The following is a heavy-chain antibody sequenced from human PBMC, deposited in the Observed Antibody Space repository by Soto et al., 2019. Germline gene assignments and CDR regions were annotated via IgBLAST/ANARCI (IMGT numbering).Heavy chain of an antibody. Sequence: TSETLSLTCTVSGGSISNYYWSWIPQPPRKGLEWIGYVYHSGSANYNPSLKSRVTISVDMSKNQFSLKLSSVTAADTAVYYCVRDHILMSSGTAYGMDVWGQGTTVTVSS. CDR2: VYHSGSA. V-gene: IGHV4-59*01. J-gene: IGHJ6*02. CDR3: VRDHILMSSGTAYGMDV. CDR1: GGSISNYY. D-gene: IGHD3-9*01.